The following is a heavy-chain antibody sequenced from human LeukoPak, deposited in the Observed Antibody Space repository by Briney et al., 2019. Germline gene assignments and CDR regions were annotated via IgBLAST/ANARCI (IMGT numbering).Heavy chain of an antibody. CDR1: GGSISSYY. CDR2: IYISGST. J-gene: IGHJ6*03. D-gene: IGHD3-22*01. CDR3: ARDLRYYDSSGKAYYYFMDV. V-gene: IGHV4-4*07. Sequence: SETLSLTCSVSGGSISSYYWSWIRQPAGKGLEWIGRIYISGSTNYNPSLKSRVTMSVDTSKNQFSLKLSSATAADTAVYYCARDLRYYDSSGKAYYYFMDVWGKGTTVTVSS.